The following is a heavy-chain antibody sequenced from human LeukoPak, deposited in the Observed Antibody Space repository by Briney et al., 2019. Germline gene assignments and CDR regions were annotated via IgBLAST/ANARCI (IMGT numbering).Heavy chain of an antibody. V-gene: IGHV3-48*02. CDR3: ARDFAWSFDS. CDR2: ISSGSSTI. J-gene: IGHJ4*02. D-gene: IGHD3-9*01. Sequence: GGSLRLSCAASGFIFSGSSMNWVRQAPGKGPEWVSYISSGSSTIHYADSVKGRFTISRDNAKNSLFLQMNSLRDEDTAVYYCARDFAWSFDSWGQGTLVTVSS. CDR1: GFIFSGSS.